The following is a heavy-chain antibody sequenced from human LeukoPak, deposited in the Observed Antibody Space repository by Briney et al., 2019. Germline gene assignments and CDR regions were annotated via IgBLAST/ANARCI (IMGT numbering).Heavy chain of an antibody. V-gene: IGHV3-30*18. CDR1: GFTFSSYG. CDR3: AKGGYAIFDY. CDR2: ISYDGSNK. D-gene: IGHD5-12*01. J-gene: IGHJ4*02. Sequence: GGSLRLSCAASGFTFSSYGMHWVRQAPGKGLEWVAVISYDGSNKYYADSVKGRFTISRDNSKNTLYLQMNSLRAEDTAVYYCAKGGYAIFDYWGQGTLVTVSS.